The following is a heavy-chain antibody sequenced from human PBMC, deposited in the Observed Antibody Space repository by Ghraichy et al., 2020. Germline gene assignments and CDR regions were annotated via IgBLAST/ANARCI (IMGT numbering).Heavy chain of an antibody. Sequence: SETLSLTCTVSGGSVSSGSYYWSWIRQPPGKGLEWIGYIYYSGSTSYNPSLKSRVTISVDTSKNQFSLKLGSVTAADTAVYFCARDHYDSSGNYYYYGMDVWGQGTTVTVSS. D-gene: IGHD3-22*01. CDR1: GGSVSSGSYY. CDR3: ARDHYDSSGNYYYYGMDV. J-gene: IGHJ6*02. V-gene: IGHV4-61*01. CDR2: IYYSGST.